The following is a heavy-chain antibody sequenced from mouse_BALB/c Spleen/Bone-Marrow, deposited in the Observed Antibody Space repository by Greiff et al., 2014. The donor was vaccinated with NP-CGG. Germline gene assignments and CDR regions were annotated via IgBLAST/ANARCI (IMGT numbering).Heavy chain of an antibody. CDR2: VSSSGIT. CDR1: GYSITSHYA. CDR3: ARSGNYFDY. J-gene: IGHJ2*01. Sequence: EVQLQESGPGLVKPSQSLSLTCTVTGYSITSHYARNWFRQFPGNKLEWMGYVSSSGITSYNPSLKSQISIIRDTSKNQFFLQLNSVTAEDTATYYCARSGNYFDYGGQGTTLTVSS. V-gene: IGHV3-2*02. D-gene: IGHD1-3*01.